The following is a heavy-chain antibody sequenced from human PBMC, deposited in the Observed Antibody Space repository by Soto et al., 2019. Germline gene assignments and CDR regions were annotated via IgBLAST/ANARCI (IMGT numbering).Heavy chain of an antibody. CDR1: GFTLGNYA. CDR3: AKDEAFGSGGHDH. Sequence: QAQLVESGGDVVQPGRSLRLSCVASGFTLGNYAMHWVRQAPGKGLEWVAGIWSDGDFKAYADSVRGRFTISRDKPKNTLHFQMNSLRVEDTAIYYCAKDEAFGSGGHDHWGQGTLVTVSS. V-gene: IGHV3-33*03. J-gene: IGHJ4*02. CDR2: IWSDGDFK. D-gene: IGHD6-19*01.